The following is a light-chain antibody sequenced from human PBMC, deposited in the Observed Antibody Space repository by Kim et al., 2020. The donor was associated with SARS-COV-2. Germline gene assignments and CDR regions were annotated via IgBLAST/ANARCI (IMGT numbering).Light chain of an antibody. V-gene: IGKV3-15*01. CDR3: QQYNNWPRT. Sequence: VMTQSPVTLSVSPGERATLSCRASQSVDSDLVWYQQKPGQAPRLLIYDASTRATAIPGRFSGHGSGTEFTLTINSLQSEDFAVYYCQQYNNWPRTFGQGTKVDIK. CDR1: QSVDSD. J-gene: IGKJ1*01. CDR2: DAS.